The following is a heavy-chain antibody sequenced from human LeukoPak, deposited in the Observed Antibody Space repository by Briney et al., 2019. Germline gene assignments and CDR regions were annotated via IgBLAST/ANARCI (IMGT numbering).Heavy chain of an antibody. CDR2: ITSSSRYI. D-gene: IGHD2-15*01. J-gene: IGHJ4*02. CDR3: ARAQVVDY. CDR1: GFTFSSYT. Sequence: PGGSLTLSCAASGFTFSSYTMNWVRQAPGKGLEWVSSITSSSRYISYADSVKGRFTISRDNAKNSVYLQMNRLRAEDTAVYYCARAQVVDYWGQGTPVTGSS. V-gene: IGHV3-21*01.